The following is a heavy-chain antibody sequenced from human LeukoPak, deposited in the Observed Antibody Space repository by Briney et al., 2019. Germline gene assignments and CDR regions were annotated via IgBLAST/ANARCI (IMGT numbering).Heavy chain of an antibody. CDR2: IYHSGST. Sequence: SETLSLTCTVSGYSISSGYYWGWIRQPPGKGLEWIGSIYHSGSTYYNPSLKSRVTISVDTSKNQFSLRLSSVTAADTAVYYCARSGAYYYGSGSYFAVYFDYWGQGTLVTVSS. D-gene: IGHD3-10*01. J-gene: IGHJ4*02. V-gene: IGHV4-38-2*02. CDR3: ARSGAYYYGSGSYFAVYFDY. CDR1: GYSISSGYY.